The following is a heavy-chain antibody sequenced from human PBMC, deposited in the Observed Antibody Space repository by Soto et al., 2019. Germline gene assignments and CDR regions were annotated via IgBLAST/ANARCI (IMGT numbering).Heavy chain of an antibody. Sequence: SETLSLTCTVSGGSISSGGYYWSWIRQHPGKGLEWIGYIYYSGSTNYNPSLKSRVTISVDTSKNQFSLKLSSVTAADTAVYYCARRVTIFGVVGQYYYYYMDVWGKGTTVTVSS. CDR2: IYYSGST. D-gene: IGHD3-3*01. CDR3: ARRVTIFGVVGQYYYYYMDV. CDR1: GGSISSGGYY. V-gene: IGHV4-31*02. J-gene: IGHJ6*03.